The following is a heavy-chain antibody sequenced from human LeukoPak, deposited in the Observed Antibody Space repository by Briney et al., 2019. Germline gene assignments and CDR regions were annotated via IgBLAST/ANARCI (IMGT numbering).Heavy chain of an antibody. CDR2: INQDGSEK. CDR3: ARGRTWCDC. CDR1: GFTFRNFW. Sequence: PGGSLRLSCAASGFTFRNFWMTWVRQAPGRGLEWVANINQDGSEKYYVDSVKGRFTISRDNAENSLYLQMNTLRAEHTAVYYCARGRTWCDCWGRGSLVTVSS. V-gene: IGHV3-7*01. J-gene: IGHJ5*01.